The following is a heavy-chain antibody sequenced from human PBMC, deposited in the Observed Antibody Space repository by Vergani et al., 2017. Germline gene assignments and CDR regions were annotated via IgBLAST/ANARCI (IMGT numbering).Heavy chain of an antibody. D-gene: IGHD6-13*01. CDR2: SRNKARSYTT. J-gene: IGHJ5*02. CDR1: GFTLSDHV. Sequence: VHLVESGGGVVQPGGSLRLSCAASGFTLSDHVMDWVRQGPGKGLEWVGRSRNKARSYTTEYAASVKGRFTISRDDSMNSLYLQMNSLKTEDTAVYYCATLPLQTQQQVTSWCQGTLVTVSS. V-gene: IGHV3-72*01. CDR3: ATLPLQTQQQVTS.